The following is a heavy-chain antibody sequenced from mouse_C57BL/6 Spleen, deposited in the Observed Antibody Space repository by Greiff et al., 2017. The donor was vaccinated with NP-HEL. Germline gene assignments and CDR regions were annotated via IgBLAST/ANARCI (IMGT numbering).Heavy chain of an antibody. J-gene: IGHJ4*01. Sequence: VQLHQSGAELAKPGASVKLSCKASGYTFTSYWMHWVKQRPGQGLEWIGYINPSSGYTKYNQKFKDEATLTADKSSSTAYMQLSSLTYEDSAVYYCARSKTMDYWGQGTSVTVSS. V-gene: IGHV1-7*01. CDR1: GYTFTSYW. CDR2: INPSSGYT. CDR3: ARSKTMDY.